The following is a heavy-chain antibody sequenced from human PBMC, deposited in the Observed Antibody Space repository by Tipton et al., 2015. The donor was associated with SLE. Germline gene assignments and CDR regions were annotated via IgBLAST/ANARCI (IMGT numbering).Heavy chain of an antibody. CDR3: ARRGASSTAGWFDP. D-gene: IGHD6-6*01. CDR2: IFPGDPET. Sequence: QLVQSGAEVKKPGESLKISCKGSGYSFSRFWIGWVRQMPGKGLEWMGSIFPGDPETRYSPSLQGQVTISADKSISTAYLQWSSLTASDTAMYYCARRGASSTAGWFDPWGQGTMVTVSS. V-gene: IGHV5-51*03. CDR1: GYSFSRFW. J-gene: IGHJ5*02.